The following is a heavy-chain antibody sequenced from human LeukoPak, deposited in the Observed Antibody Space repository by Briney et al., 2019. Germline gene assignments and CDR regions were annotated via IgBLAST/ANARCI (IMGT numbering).Heavy chain of an antibody. CDR3: ARDCSSSSRTQGYFDY. J-gene: IGHJ4*02. CDR2: IKSKTVGGTL. CDR1: GFTFSNAW. Sequence: GGSLRLSCAASGFTFSNAWMTWVRQAPGKGLGWVGHIKSKTVGGTLDYAAPVKGRFTISREDSKSTLYLQMNSLRAEDTAVYYCARDCSSSSRTQGYFDYWGQGTLVTVSS. D-gene: IGHD6-6*01. V-gene: IGHV3-15*01.